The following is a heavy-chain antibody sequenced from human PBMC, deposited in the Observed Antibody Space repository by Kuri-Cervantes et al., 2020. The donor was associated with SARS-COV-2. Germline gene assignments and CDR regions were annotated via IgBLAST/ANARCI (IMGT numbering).Heavy chain of an antibody. CDR2: IGVVGDP. CDR1: GFTFSSYD. CDR3: ARVDCSSTSCYYDY. Sequence: GESLKISCAASGFTFSSYDIHWVRQATGKGLEWVSGIGVVGDPYYPGSVKGRFTISRENAKNSLYLQMNGLRAGDTAVYYCARVDCSSTSCYYDYWAREPWSPSPQ. D-gene: IGHD2-2*01. V-gene: IGHV3-13*05. J-gene: IGHJ4*02.